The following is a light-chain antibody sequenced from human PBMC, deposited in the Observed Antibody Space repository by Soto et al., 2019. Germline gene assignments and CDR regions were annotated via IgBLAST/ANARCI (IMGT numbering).Light chain of an antibody. CDR2: GTS. V-gene: IGKV3-11*01. Sequence: EIVLTQSPATLSLSPGERATRSCRASQSVGSFLAWYQQKPGQAPRLLIYGTSNRATGIPGRFSGSGSGTDFTLTISSLEPEDCGVYYCQHRGKWPRTFGQGTKLEIK. CDR3: QHRGKWPRT. CDR1: QSVGSF. J-gene: IGKJ2*01.